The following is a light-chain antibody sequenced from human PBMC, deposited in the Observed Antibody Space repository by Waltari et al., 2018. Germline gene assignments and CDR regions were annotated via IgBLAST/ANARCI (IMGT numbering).Light chain of an antibody. CDR3: QQSYTTPRTYKNPRT. V-gene: IGKV1-39*01. CDR1: ESIGNR. Sequence: DIQLTQSPSSLSASVGDRVSITCRASESIGNRLTWYQQRPGKAPKLLIYAASTLQSGVPSRFTGSGSGTDFTLTIGSLQPEDFATYYCQQSYTTPRTYKNPRTFGQGTQVEIK. J-gene: IGKJ1*01. CDR2: AAS.